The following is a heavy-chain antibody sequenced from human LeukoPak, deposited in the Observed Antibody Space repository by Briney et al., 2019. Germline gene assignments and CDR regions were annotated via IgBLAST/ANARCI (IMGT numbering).Heavy chain of an antibody. V-gene: IGHV3-33*06. J-gene: IGHJ4*02. D-gene: IGHD1-26*01. Sequence: GGSLRLSCAASGFTFSSYGMHWVRQAPGKGLEWVAVIWYDGSNKYYADSVKGRFTISRDNSKNTLYLQMNSLRAEDTAVYYCAKETDGSYHGFDYWSQGTLVTVSS. CDR3: AKETDGSYHGFDY. CDR1: GFTFSSYG. CDR2: IWYDGSNK.